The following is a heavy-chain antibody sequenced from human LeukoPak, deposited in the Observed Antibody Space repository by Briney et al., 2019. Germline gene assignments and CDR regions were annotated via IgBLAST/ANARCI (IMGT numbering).Heavy chain of an antibody. J-gene: IGHJ4*02. CDR1: GFTFSRYG. V-gene: IGHV3-30*03. CDR3: AGQLETQMWSFES. Sequence: PGGSLRLSCAASGFTFSRYGMHWVRQAPGKGLEGVAVISYDGSNKYYADSVRGRVTVSRDNSKNTLYLQMNSLRAEDTAVYHCAGQLETQMWSFESWGQGTLVTVSS. CDR2: ISYDGSNK. D-gene: IGHD2-2*01.